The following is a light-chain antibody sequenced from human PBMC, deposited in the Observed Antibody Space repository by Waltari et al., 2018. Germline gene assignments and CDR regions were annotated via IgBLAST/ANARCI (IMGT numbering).Light chain of an antibody. V-gene: IGKV2-30*02. J-gene: IGKJ2*01. CDR1: QSLVHSDGNIY. CDR3: MQGTHWPYT. Sequence: DVVMTQSPLSLPVTLGQPASISCRSSQSLVHSDGNIYLNWFPQRPGQSPRRLIYKISNRDSGVPDRFSGTWLGTDFTLKISRVEAEDVAVYYCMQGTHWPYTFGQGTKLEIK. CDR2: KIS.